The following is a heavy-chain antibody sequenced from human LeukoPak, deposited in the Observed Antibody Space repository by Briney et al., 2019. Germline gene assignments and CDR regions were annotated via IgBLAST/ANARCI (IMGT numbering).Heavy chain of an antibody. CDR1: GGSISSNNYY. D-gene: IGHD4/OR15-4a*01. J-gene: IGHJ6*03. CDR2: IYASGST. V-gene: IGHV4-61*02. CDR3: ARDQVWWPLGSLSYYMDV. Sequence: SETLSLTCTVSGGSISSNNYYWSWIRQPAGKGLEWIGRIYASGSTNYNPSLKSRVTMSVDTSKNQFSLKLSSVTAADTAVYYCARDQVWWPLGSLSYYMDVWGEGTTVTVSS.